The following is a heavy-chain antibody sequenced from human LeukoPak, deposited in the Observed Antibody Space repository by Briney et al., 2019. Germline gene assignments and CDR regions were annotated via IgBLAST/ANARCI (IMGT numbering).Heavy chain of an antibody. J-gene: IGHJ4*02. CDR3: AAIIGGPTV. V-gene: IGHV5-51*01. CDR2: IYPGDSDT. CDR1: GYSFTTYW. D-gene: IGHD3-16*01. Sequence: GESLRISCNGSGYSFTTYWIGWVRQMPGKGLEWMGIIYPGDSDTRYNPSFQGQVTISADKSISTAYPQWSSLKASDTAIYYCAAIIGGPTVWGQGTLVTVSS.